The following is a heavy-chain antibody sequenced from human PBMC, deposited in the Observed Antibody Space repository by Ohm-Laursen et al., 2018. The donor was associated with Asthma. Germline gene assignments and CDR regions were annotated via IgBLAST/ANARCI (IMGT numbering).Heavy chain of an antibody. CDR1: GFTFSSYG. CDR2: ISYDGSNK. V-gene: IGHV3-30*03. D-gene: IGHD4-17*01. J-gene: IGHJ5*02. CDR3: ARDRGVDYGDYSGWFDP. Sequence: SLRLSCTASGFTFSSYGMHWVRQAPGKGLEWVAVISYDGSNKYYADSVKGRFTISRDNSKNTLYLQMNSLRAEDTAVYYCARDRGVDYGDYSGWFDPWGQGTLVTVSS.